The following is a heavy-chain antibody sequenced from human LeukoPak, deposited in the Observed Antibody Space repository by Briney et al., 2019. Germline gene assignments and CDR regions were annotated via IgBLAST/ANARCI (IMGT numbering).Heavy chain of an antibody. V-gene: IGHV1-2*02. CDR2: INPNGGGT. J-gene: IGHJ4*02. CDR1: GYTFTSYH. CDR3: AGGITGGDF. D-gene: IGHD1-14*01. Sequence: GASVKVSCKASGYTFTSYHMHWVRQAPGQGLEWMGWINPNGGGTNYAQKFQGRVTMTRDTSISTAYMELSRLRFDDTALYYCAGGITGGDFWGQGTLVTVSS.